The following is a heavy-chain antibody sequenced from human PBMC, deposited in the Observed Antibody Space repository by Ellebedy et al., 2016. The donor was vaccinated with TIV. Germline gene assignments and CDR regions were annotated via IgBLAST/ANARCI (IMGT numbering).Heavy chain of an antibody. J-gene: IGHJ5*02. V-gene: IGHV4-4*07. CDR1: GGSISSYY. CDR2: IYTSGSP. Sequence: SETLSLTCTVSGGSISSYYWSWIRQPAGKGLEWIGRIYTSGSPNYNPSLKIRVTISVDTSKNQFSLKLSSVTAADTAVYYCARVHLFGWNDKGLDPWGQGTLVTVSS. CDR3: ARVHLFGWNDKGLDP. D-gene: IGHD1-1*01.